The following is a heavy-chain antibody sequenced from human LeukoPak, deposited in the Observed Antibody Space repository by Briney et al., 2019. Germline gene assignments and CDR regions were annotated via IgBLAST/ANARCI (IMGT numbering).Heavy chain of an antibody. CDR1: GFTFSSYA. V-gene: IGHV3-30-3*01. Sequence: GGSLRLSCAASGFTFSSYAMHWVRQAPGKGLEWVAVISYDGSNKYYADSVKGRFTISRDNSKNTLYLQMNSLRAEDTAVYYCARHHERSSWYGGPCAFDIWGQGTMVTVSS. J-gene: IGHJ3*02. D-gene: IGHD6-13*01. CDR3: ARHHERSSWYGGPCAFDI. CDR2: ISYDGSNK.